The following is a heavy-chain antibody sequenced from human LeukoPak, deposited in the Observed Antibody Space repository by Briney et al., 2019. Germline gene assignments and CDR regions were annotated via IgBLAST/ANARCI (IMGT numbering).Heavy chain of an antibody. J-gene: IGHJ4*02. V-gene: IGHV3-30*01. CDR1: GFTFSSYA. Sequence: GGSLRHSCAASGFTFSSYAMHWVRQAPGKGLEWVAVISYDGSNKYYADSVKGRFTISRDNSKNTLYLQMNSLRAEDTAVYYCARTNTNYDFWSGIDYWGQGTLVTVSS. CDR2: ISYDGSNK. D-gene: IGHD3-3*01. CDR3: ARTNTNYDFWSGIDY.